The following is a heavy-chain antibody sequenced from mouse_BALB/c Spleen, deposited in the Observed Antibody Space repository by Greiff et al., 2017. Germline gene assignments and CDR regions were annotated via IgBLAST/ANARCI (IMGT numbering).Heavy chain of an antibody. J-gene: IGHJ4*01. CDR1: GYSITSDYA. CDR3: AGEPYYAVDY. V-gene: IGHV3-2*02. CDR2: ISYSGST. Sequence: EVQLQQSGPGLVKPSQSLSLTCTVTGYSITSDYAWNWIRQFPGNKLEWMGYISYSGSTSYNPSLKSRISITRDTSKNQFFLQLNSVTTEDTATYYCAGEPYYAVDYWGQGTSVTVSS.